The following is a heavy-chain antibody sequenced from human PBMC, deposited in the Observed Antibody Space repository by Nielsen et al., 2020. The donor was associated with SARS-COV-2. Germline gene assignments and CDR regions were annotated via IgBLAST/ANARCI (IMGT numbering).Heavy chain of an antibody. D-gene: IGHD6-6*01. Sequence: GESLKISCTGSGYSFTSYWIGWVRQMPGKGLEWVGFIYPGDTDTRYSPSVQGQFTISADKSMNTAYLQWSSLKASDTAMYYCTTGGIAARPDFDYWGQGTLVTVSS. V-gene: IGHV5-51*01. CDR2: IYPGDTDT. J-gene: IGHJ4*02. CDR1: GYSFTSYW. CDR3: TTGGIAARPDFDY.